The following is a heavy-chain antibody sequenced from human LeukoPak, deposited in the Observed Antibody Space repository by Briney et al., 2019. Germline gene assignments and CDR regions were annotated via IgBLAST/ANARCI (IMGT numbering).Heavy chain of an antibody. Sequence: GGSLRLSCAASGFTFSSYSMNWVRQAPGKGLEWVSYISSSSSTIYYADSVKGRFTISRDNAKNSLYLQMNSLRAEDTAVYYCARATNSNYYWGQGTLVTVSS. CDR3: ARATNSNYY. V-gene: IGHV3-48*04. CDR2: ISSSSSTI. CDR1: GFTFSSYS. J-gene: IGHJ4*02. D-gene: IGHD4-23*01.